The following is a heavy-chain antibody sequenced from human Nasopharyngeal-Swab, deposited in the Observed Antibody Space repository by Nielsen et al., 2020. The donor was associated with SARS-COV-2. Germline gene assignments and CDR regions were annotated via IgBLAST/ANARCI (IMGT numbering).Heavy chain of an antibody. Sequence: GESLKISCAASGFTFSSYEMNWVRQAPGKGLEWVSYISSSGGTIYYADSVKGRFTISRDNAKNSLYLQMNSLRAEDTAVYYCARVPALIPYYYYGMDVWGQGTTVTVSS. CDR1: GFTFSSYE. V-gene: IGHV3-48*03. CDR2: ISSSGGTI. J-gene: IGHJ6*02. CDR3: ARVPALIPYYYYGMDV. D-gene: IGHD2-21*01.